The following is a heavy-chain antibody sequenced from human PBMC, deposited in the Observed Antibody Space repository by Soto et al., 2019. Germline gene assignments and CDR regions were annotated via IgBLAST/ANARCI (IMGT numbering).Heavy chain of an antibody. J-gene: IGHJ5*02. D-gene: IGHD3-10*01. Sequence: QVPLVQSGAEVKKPGSSVTVSCKASGRTFSSYATHWVRQAPGQGLEWMGGIIPMYGPAKYAQRFQGRVTITADESTTTVYMELTSLTPQDTAVYYCARVTSMVRGVIDNWFDPWGHGTLVTVSS. V-gene: IGHV1-69*01. CDR2: IIPMYGPA. CDR3: ARVTSMVRGVIDNWFDP. CDR1: GRTFSSYA.